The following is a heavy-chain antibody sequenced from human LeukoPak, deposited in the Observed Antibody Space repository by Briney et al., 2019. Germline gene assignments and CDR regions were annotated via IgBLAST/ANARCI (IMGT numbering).Heavy chain of an antibody. J-gene: IGHJ4*02. V-gene: IGHV4-38-2*01. CDR2: IFHSGSA. D-gene: IGHD6-19*01. CDR3: VRRNSGWYYFDY. CDR1: AYSISSGYY. Sequence: PPETLSLTCAVSAYSISSGYYWGWIRQPPGKGLEWIGNIFHSGSAYHNPSLKSRVTISVDTSKNQFSLKLKSVTAADTAMYYCVRRNSGWYYFDYWGQGTLVTVSS.